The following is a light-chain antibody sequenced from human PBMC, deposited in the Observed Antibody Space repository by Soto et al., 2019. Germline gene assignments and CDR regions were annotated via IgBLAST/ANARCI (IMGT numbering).Light chain of an antibody. V-gene: IGKV3-15*01. J-gene: IGKJ1*01. CDR1: QSVSSN. CDR3: QQYNNWPS. Sequence: ETVMTQSPATLSVSPGERATLSCRASQSVSSNLAWYQQKPGQAPRLLIYGASTRATGIPARFSGSGSGTKFTLTISSLQSEEFAVYYCQQYNNWPSFGQGTKVDIK. CDR2: GAS.